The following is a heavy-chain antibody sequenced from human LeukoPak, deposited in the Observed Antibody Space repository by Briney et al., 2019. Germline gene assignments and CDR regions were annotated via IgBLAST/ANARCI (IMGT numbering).Heavy chain of an antibody. D-gene: IGHD4-17*01. CDR1: GGSFSSCSYY. V-gene: IGHV4-61*01. J-gene: IGHJ4*02. CDR3: ARDSGHGDYRD. Sequence: SETLSLTCTVSGGSFSSCSYYWSWIRQPPGKGLEWIGYIYYSGSTHYNPSLKIRDTISEDTSKNQISLKRSYVTAADTAVYYCARDSGHGDYRDWGQGTLVTVSS. CDR2: IYYSGST.